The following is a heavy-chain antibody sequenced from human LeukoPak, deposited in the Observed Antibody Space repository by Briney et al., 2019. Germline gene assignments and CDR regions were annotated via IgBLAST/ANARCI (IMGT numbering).Heavy chain of an antibody. Sequence: ASVKVSCKAPGYTFTSYDINWVRQATGQGLEWMGWMNPNSGNTGYAQKFQGRVTMTRNTSISTAYMELSSLRSEDTAVYYCARGNRPWGSGDYWGQGTLVTVSS. D-gene: IGHD3-16*01. CDR2: MNPNSGNT. J-gene: IGHJ4*02. CDR3: ARGNRPWGSGDY. V-gene: IGHV1-8*01. CDR1: GYTFTSYD.